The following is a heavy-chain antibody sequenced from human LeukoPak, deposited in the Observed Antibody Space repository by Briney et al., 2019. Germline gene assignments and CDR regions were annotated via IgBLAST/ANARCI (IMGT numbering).Heavy chain of an antibody. D-gene: IGHD5-18*01. J-gene: IGHJ4*02. CDR2: ISSSSSYI. Sequence: PGGSLRLSCAASGFTFSSYEMNWVRQAPGKGLEWVSSISSSSSYIYYADSLKGRFTISRDNAKNSLYLQMNSLRAEDTAVYYCARGGGYGYFDYWGQGTLVTVSS. V-gene: IGHV3-21*01. CDR1: GFTFSSYE. CDR3: ARGGGYGYFDY.